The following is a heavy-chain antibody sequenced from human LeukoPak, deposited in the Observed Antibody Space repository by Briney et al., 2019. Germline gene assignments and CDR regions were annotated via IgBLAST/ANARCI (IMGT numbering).Heavy chain of an antibody. D-gene: IGHD3-22*01. CDR3: AESRYYDSSGYSYYFDY. CDR2: ISGSGGST. CDR1: GFTFSSYG. V-gene: IGHV3-23*01. J-gene: IGHJ4*02. Sequence: GGSLRLSCAASGFTFSSYGMSWVRQAPGKGLEWVSAISGSGGSTYYADSVKGRFTISRDNSKNTLYLQMNSLRAEDTAVYYCAESRYYDSSGYSYYFDYWGQGTLVTVSS.